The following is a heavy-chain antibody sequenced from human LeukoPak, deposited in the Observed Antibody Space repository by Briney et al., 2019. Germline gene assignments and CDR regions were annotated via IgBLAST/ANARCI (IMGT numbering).Heavy chain of an antibody. CDR2: ISSSSSYI. CDR3: ASLRRIGSSNY. D-gene: IGHD1-26*01. V-gene: IGHV3-21*01. J-gene: IGHJ4*02. CDR1: RFTFSSYS. Sequence: PGGSLRLSCAASRFTFSSYSMNWVRQAPGKGLEWVSSISSSSSYIYYADSVKGRFTISRDNAKNSLYLQMNSLRAEDTAVYYCASLRRIGSSNYWGQGTLVTVSS.